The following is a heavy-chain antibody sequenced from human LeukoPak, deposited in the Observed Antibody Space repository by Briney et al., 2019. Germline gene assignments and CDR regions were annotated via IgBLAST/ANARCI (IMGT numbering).Heavy chain of an antibody. D-gene: IGHD1-26*01. CDR3: ARVGRWFDP. J-gene: IGHJ5*02. CDR2: IYTSGST. V-gene: IGHV4-61*02. CDR1: GGSISSGSYY. Sequence: SQTLSLTCTVSGGSISSGSYYWSWIRQPAGKGLEWIGRIYTSGSTNYNPSLKSRVTMSVDTSKNQFSLKLSSVTAADTAVYYCARVGRWFDPWGQGTLVTVSS.